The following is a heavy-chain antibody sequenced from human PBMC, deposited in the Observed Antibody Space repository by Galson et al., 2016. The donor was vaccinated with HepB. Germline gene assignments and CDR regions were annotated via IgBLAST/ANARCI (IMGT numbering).Heavy chain of an antibody. J-gene: IGHJ4*02. CDR1: GYSSNNFG. D-gene: IGHD5-12*01. CDR3: ARISGSEEDDF. V-gene: IGHV1-18*01. CDR2: IKLSNGNA. Sequence: SVKVSCKASGYSSNNFGTTWMRQAPGQGLVWVGWIKLSNGNAIPAEEFQGRITMTADTSASIVVIELRNLRPDDTAIYYCARISGSEEDDFWGQGTLIAVSS.